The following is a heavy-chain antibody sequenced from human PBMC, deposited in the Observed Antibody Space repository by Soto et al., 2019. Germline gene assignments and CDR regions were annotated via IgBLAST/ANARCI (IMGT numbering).Heavy chain of an antibody. V-gene: IGHV3-23*01. D-gene: IGHD2-21*02. CDR3: ASLGVGDWANYYYYYGMDV. CDR1: GFTFSVYA. Sequence: PGGSLRLSCAATGFTFSVYAMTWVRQAPGQGLEWVSAVTANGGSTYSADSVKGRVTISRDNSKNTLFLQMNSLRAEDTAVYYCASLGVGDWANYYYYYGMDVWGQGTTVTVSS. CDR2: VTANGGST. J-gene: IGHJ6*02.